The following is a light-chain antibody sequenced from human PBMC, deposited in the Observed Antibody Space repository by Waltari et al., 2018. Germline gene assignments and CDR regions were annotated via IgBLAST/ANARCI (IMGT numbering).Light chain of an antibody. V-gene: IGLV1-47*01. CDR2: RNN. CDR1: TSNIGRNY. CDR3: ATWDGSLTAWV. J-gene: IGLJ3*02. Sequence: QSVLTQPPSASGTPAQRVPTPCSGRTSNIGRNYVDWYQQFPGTAPKLLVYRNNERPSGVPDRISGSKSGTSASLAISGLRSEDEADYYCATWDGSLTAWVFGGGTKVTVL.